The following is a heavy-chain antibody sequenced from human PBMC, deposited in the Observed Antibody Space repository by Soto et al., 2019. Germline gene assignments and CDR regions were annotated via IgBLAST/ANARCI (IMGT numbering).Heavy chain of an antibody. V-gene: IGHV1-3*01. CDR1: GYTFTSYA. J-gene: IGHJ3*02. Sequence: QVQLVQSGAEVKKPGASVKVSCKASGYTFTSYAMHWVRQAPGQRLEWMGWINAGNGNTKYSQKFQGRVTITRDTSASTDYMELSSLRSEDTAVYYCARFPAGYSSSRDTSNDSFDIWGQGTMVTVSS. CDR2: INAGNGNT. D-gene: IGHD6-13*01. CDR3: ARFPAGYSSSRDTSNDSFDI.